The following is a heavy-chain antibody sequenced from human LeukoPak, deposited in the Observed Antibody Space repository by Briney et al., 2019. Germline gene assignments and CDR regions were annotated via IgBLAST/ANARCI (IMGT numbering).Heavy chain of an antibody. CDR3: ARTRGVVVPASPSYYYYYYMDV. CDR2: IDWDDDR. V-gene: IGHV2-70*11. CDR1: GFSLSTSGMC. Sequence: SGPTLVNPTQTLTLTCTFSGFSLSTSGMCVSWIRQPPGKALEWLARIDWDDDRYHSTSLETRLTISKDTSKNQVVLTMTNMDPVDTATYYCARTRGVVVPASPSYYYYYYMDVWGKGTTVTVSS. J-gene: IGHJ6*03. D-gene: IGHD2-2*01.